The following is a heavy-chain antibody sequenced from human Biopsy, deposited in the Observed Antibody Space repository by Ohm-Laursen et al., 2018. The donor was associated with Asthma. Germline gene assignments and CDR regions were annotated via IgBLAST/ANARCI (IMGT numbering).Heavy chain of an antibody. J-gene: IGHJ4*02. Sequence: SLRLSCTASGFMISAKYINWVRQAPGKGLDWVAMISFDPLNKQYADWVRGRFTVSRDSSKNTLYLQMNSLRPDDTAVYYCARDVMEWYLPAFDFWGQGTLVTVSS. CDR1: GFMISAKY. V-gene: IGHV3-30*03. CDR2: ISFDPLNK. D-gene: IGHD3-3*01. CDR3: ARDVMEWYLPAFDF.